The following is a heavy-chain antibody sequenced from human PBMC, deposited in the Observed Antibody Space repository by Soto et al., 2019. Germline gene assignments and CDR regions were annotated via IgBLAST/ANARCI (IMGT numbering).Heavy chain of an antibody. Sequence: EVQLVESGGGLVQPGGSLRLSCAASGFTFSSYWMSWVRQAPGKGLEWVAHTRQDGGQEYYVDSVKGRFNISRDNAKNSLYLQMNSLRVEDTAVYYCARYPNPTVAGLPFDLWGQGTLVTVSS. D-gene: IGHD6-19*01. CDR1: GFTFSSYW. J-gene: IGHJ4*02. V-gene: IGHV3-7*03. CDR2: TRQDGGQE. CDR3: ARYPNPTVAGLPFDL.